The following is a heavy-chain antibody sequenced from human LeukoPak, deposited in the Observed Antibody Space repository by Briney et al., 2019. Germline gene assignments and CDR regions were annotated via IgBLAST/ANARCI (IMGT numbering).Heavy chain of an antibody. CDR1: GYSFVNYW. V-gene: IGHV5-51*01. CDR3: ARRLELGETFDY. J-gene: IGHJ4*02. Sequence: GESLKISCKGSGYSFVNYWIAWVRQMPGKGLEWMGIIYPGDSDTRYNPSFQGQVSISADKSITTAYLQWSSLKASDTAIYYCARRLELGETFDYWGQGTLVTVSS. D-gene: IGHD3-10*01. CDR2: IYPGDSDT.